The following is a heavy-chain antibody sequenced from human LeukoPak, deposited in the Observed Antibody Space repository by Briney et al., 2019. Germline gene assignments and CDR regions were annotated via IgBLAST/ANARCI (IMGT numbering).Heavy chain of an antibody. V-gene: IGHV3-48*01. CDR1: KFTYSPYS. Sequence: GGSLRLSCAASKFTYSPYSLNWLRQAPGKGLEWVSYISTGGSPIYYADSVKGRFTISRDNAKNSLYLQMSSLRAEDTAVYYRAQTSGYWGQGTLVTVSS. J-gene: IGHJ4*02. CDR2: ISTGGSPI. CDR3: AQTSGY.